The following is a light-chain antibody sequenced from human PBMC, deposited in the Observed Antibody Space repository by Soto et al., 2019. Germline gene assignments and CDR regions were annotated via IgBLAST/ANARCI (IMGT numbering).Light chain of an antibody. CDR2: DAS. CDR3: QQYNSYSGT. V-gene: IGKV1-5*01. J-gene: IGKJ1*01. CDR1: QSISNW. Sequence: DIQMTQSPSILSASVGDRVTITCRASQSISNWLAWYQQKPGKAPKLLIYDASSLESGVPSRFSGSGSGTEFTLTISSLQPDDFATYYCQQYNSYSGTFGQGTKVEIK.